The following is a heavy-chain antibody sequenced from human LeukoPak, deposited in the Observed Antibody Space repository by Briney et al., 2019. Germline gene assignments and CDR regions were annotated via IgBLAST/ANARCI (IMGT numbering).Heavy chain of an antibody. CDR3: ARVLSERWLQFLGHPGYNWFDP. V-gene: IGHV4-39*07. CDR2: IYYSGST. CDR1: GGSISSSNYY. J-gene: IGHJ5*02. D-gene: IGHD5-24*01. Sequence: PSETLSLTCTVSGGSISSSNYYWGWIRQPPGKGLEWIGSIYYSGSTYYSPSLKSRVTISVGTSKNQFSLKLSSVTAADTAVYYCARVLSERWLQFLGHPGYNWFDPWGQGTLVTVSS.